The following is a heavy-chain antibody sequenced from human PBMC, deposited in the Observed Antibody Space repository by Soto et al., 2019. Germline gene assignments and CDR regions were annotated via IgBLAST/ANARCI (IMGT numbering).Heavy chain of an antibody. D-gene: IGHD6-6*01. Sequence: ETLSLTCAVYGGSFSGYYWSWIRQPPGKGLGWIGEINHSGSTNYNPSLKSRVTISVDTSKNQFSLKLSSVTAADTAVYYCARGPPKWQRIAARPLYYYYGMDVWGQGTTVTVSS. CDR2: INHSGST. CDR1: GGSFSGYY. J-gene: IGHJ6*02. V-gene: IGHV4-34*01. CDR3: ARGPPKWQRIAARPLYYYYGMDV.